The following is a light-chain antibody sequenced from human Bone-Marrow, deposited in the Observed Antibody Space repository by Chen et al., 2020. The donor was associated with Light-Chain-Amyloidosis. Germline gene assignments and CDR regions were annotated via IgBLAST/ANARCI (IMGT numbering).Light chain of an antibody. J-gene: IGLJ1*01. CDR1: SRDVGGYES. V-gene: IGLV2-11*01. Sequence: QSALTQPRSVSGSPGQSVTISCTGTSRDVGGYESVSWYQQHPGQAPKFLIYDVNKRPSGVPARFSGSKSGNSASLTISGLQTEDEADYFCCSYAGSSPYVFGTGTTVTVL. CDR2: DVN. CDR3: CSYAGSSPYV.